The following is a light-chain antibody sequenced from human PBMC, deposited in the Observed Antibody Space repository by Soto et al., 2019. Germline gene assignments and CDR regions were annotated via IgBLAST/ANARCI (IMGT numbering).Light chain of an antibody. V-gene: IGKV3-15*01. CDR1: QSVSSD. Sequence: EIVMTQSPATLSVSPGERAPLAGRASQSVSSDLAWYHQTTGQAPRILIYGASTRATGIPARFSGSGSGTEFTLSINSLQSEDFAVYYCQQYNNWPRTFGQGTKVDIK. CDR3: QQYNNWPRT. CDR2: GAS. J-gene: IGKJ1*01.